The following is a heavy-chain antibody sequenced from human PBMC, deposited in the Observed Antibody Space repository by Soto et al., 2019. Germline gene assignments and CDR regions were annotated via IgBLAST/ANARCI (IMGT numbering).Heavy chain of an antibody. J-gene: IGHJ4*02. D-gene: IGHD6-25*01. Sequence: SETLSLTCSVSGDSMRGYHFYWGWIRQAPGKGLEWIGSAYFSGGNTYYSPSLKSRVSISVDTSKNEFSLRLTSLTAADTAVYFCAYGSSSACIDYWGQRTLLTVSS. CDR3: AYGSSSACIDY. CDR2: AYFSGGNT. CDR1: GDSMRGYHFY. V-gene: IGHV4-39*01.